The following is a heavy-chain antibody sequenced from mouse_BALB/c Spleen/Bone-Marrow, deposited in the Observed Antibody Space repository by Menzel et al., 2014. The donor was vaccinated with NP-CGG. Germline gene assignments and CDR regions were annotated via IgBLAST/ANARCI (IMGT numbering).Heavy chain of an antibody. CDR2: IRNKAKGFTT. Sequence: DVKLQEAGGGLLQPGGFLRRSCATSGSTFTDYYISWVRQPPGKALEWLGFIRNKAKGFTTEYSASVKGRFTISRDNSQRILYLQMNTLRAEDSATYYCAGDINYGNYWYFDVWGAGTTVPVSS. CDR3: AGDINYGNYWYFDV. D-gene: IGHD2-1*01. V-gene: IGHV7-3*02. J-gene: IGHJ1*01. CDR1: GSTFTDYY.